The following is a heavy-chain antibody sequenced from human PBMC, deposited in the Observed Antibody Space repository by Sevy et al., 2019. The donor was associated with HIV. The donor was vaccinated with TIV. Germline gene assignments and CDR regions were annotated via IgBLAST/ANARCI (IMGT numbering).Heavy chain of an antibody. J-gene: IGHJ4*02. CDR3: ARGSGYFDY. CDR1: GFTFSSYA. D-gene: IGHD3-22*01. CDR2: ISYDGSNK. Sequence: GGSLRLSCAASGFTFSSYAMHWVRQAPGKGLEWVAVISYDGSNKYYADSVKGRFTISRDNSKNMLYLQMNSLRAEDTAVYYCARGSGYFDYWGQGALVTVSS. V-gene: IGHV3-30-3*01.